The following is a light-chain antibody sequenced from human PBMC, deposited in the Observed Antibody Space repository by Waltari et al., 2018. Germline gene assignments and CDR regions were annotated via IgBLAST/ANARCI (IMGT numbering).Light chain of an antibody. CDR1: QSISSY. CDR3: QQSYSTPLT. V-gene: IGKV1-39*01. Sequence: DIQMTQSPSSLSASVGDRVTITCRASQSISSYLNWYQQKPGKAHKLLIYAASSLQSGVPSRFSGSGSGTDFTLTISSLQPEDFATYYCQQSYSTPLTFGPGTKVDIK. J-gene: IGKJ3*01. CDR2: AAS.